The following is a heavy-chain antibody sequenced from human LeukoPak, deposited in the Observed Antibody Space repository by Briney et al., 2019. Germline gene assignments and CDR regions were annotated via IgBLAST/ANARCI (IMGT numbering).Heavy chain of an antibody. CDR3: AKGQYSSSFDY. Sequence: GGSLRLSCAASGFTLSNYWVHWVRQAPGEGLVWVSRINEPGTWPTYEDSVKGRFTISRDNSKNTLYLQMNSLRAEDTAVYYCAKGQYSSSFDYWGQGTLVTVSS. CDR2: INEPGTWP. V-gene: IGHV3-74*03. CDR1: GFTLSNYW. D-gene: IGHD6-13*01. J-gene: IGHJ4*02.